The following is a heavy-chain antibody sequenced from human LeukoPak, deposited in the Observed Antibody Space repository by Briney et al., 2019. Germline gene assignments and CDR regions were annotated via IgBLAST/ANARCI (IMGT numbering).Heavy chain of an antibody. CDR3: ASSEHIVATIPYYFDY. V-gene: IGHV1-18*01. Sequence: ASVKVSCKASGYTFTSYAISWVRQAPGQGLEWMGWISTYNGNTNYAQKLQGRVTMTTDTSTSTAYMELRSLRSDDTAVYYCASSEHIVATIPYYFDYWGQGTLVTVSS. CDR1: GYTFTSYA. J-gene: IGHJ4*02. CDR2: ISTYNGNT. D-gene: IGHD5-12*01.